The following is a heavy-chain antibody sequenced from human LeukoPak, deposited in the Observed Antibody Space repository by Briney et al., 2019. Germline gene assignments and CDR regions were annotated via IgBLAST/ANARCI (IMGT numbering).Heavy chain of an antibody. CDR2: MNPNSGNT. J-gene: IGHJ6*03. CDR1: GYTFTSYD. Sequence: GASVTVSCKASGYTFTSYDINWVRQAPGQGLEWMGWMNPNSGNTVYAQKFQGRVTMTRNTSISTAYMELSSLRSEDTAVYYCARGAVTTVFYYYYYMDVWGKGTTVTISS. CDR3: ARGAVTTVFYYYYYMDV. D-gene: IGHD4-17*01. V-gene: IGHV1-8*01.